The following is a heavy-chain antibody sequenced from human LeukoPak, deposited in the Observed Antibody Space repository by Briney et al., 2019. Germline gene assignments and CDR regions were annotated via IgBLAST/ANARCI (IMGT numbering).Heavy chain of an antibody. CDR1: GFTFSSYS. D-gene: IGHD3-3*01. Sequence: GGSLRLSCATSGFTFSSYSMTWVRQAPGKGLEWVAKIKQDGSEKYYVDSVKGRFTISRDNTKNSLFLQMNSLRAEDAAVYYCARAMGTSYGFWSGSYTVSYFYYMDVWGKGTTVTVSS. J-gene: IGHJ6*03. V-gene: IGHV3-7*01. CDR2: IKQDGSEK. CDR3: ARAMGTSYGFWSGSYTVSYFYYMDV.